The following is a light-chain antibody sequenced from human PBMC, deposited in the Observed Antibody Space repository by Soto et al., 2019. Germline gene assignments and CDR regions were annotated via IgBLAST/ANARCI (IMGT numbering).Light chain of an antibody. J-gene: IGLJ2*01. CDR1: TRSVSTSHF. CDR2: GTE. V-gene: IGLV8-61*01. Sequence: QAVVTQQPSFSGSPGGTVTISCSWSTRSVSTSHFATWYQQTPGKPPRTLIYGTEHRSSGVPDRFSGSILGNRAALTISGAQAADESDYSCELYVGSNICVFGGGTKLTVL. CDR3: ELYVGSNICV.